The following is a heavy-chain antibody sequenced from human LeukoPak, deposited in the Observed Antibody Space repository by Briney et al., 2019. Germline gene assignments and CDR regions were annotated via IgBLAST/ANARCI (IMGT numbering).Heavy chain of an antibody. CDR3: ARDLLATAGYFDY. CDR1: GGSLSSYY. CDR2: IYYSGST. Sequence: SQTLSLTCTVSGGSLSSYYWGWIRQPPGKGLEWIGYIYYSGSTTYNTSLKSRVTTSVDTSKNQLSLNLSSVTAADTAVYYCARDLLATAGYFDYWGEGTLVTVSS. J-gene: IGHJ4*02. D-gene: IGHD6-25*01. V-gene: IGHV4-59*01.